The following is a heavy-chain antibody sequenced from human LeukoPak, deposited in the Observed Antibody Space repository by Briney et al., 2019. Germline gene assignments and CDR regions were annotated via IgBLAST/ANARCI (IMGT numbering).Heavy chain of an antibody. CDR1: GGSFSGYY. J-gene: IGHJ3*02. CDR3: VRYCRSTVDAFEI. Sequence: SETLSLTCAVYGGSFSGYYWSWIRQPPGKGLEWIGEINHSGSTNYNPSLKSRVTISVDTSKNQFSLKLSSVTAADTAVYYCVRYCRSTVDAFEIWGQGTKVPVSS. CDR2: INHSGST. V-gene: IGHV4-34*01. D-gene: IGHD2-2*01.